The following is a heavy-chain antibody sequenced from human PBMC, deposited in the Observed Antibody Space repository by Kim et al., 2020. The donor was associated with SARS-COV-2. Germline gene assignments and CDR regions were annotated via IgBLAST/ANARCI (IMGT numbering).Heavy chain of an antibody. Sequence: AAAGKGRFTHTRDNSTHSLYLQMNSLRTEDTAIYYCARGISVAGTQPFDFWGRGTLVTVSS. V-gene: IGHV3-11*06. CDR3: ARGISVAGTQPFDF. D-gene: IGHD6-19*01. J-gene: IGHJ4*02.